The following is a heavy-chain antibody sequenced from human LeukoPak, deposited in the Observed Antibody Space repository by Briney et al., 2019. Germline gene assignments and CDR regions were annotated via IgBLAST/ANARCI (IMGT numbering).Heavy chain of an antibody. CDR3: ARGRPDYVDSTYGNPFGS. D-gene: IGHD4-17*01. CDR2: ISPSGDDT. Sequence: ASVKVSCKASGYTFSNYHMHWVRQAPGQGLEWMGIISPSGDDTSIAQRFQGRITLTRDTSTSTVYMELNSLRSDDTAIYYCARGRPDYVDSTYGNPFGSWGQGTLVTVSS. CDR1: GYTFSNYH. J-gene: IGHJ4*02. V-gene: IGHV1-46*01.